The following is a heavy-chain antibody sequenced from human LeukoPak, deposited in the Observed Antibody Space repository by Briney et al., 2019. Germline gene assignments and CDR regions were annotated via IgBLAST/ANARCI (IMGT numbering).Heavy chain of an antibody. CDR1: GFTFSNAW. CDR3: TTELDYGIGYYDFWSGYFGSIQFQH. D-gene: IGHD3-3*01. V-gene: IGHV3-15*01. J-gene: IGHJ1*01. CDR2: IKSKTDGGTT. Sequence: GGSLRLSCAASGFTFSNAWMSWVRQAPGKGLEWVGRIKSKTDGGTTDYAAPVKGRFTISRDDSKNTLYLQMNSLKTEDTAVYYCTTELDYGIGYYDFWSGYFGSIQFQHWGQGTLVTVSS.